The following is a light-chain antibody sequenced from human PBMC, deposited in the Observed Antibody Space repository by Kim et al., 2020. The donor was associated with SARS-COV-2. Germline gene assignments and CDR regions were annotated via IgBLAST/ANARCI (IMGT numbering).Light chain of an antibody. CDR2: EVS. J-gene: IGLJ3*02. CDR1: RSDVGGSNY. Sequence: QSALTQPPSASGSPGQSVTISCTGTRSDVGGSNYVSWYQQHPGKAPKLMIYEVSKRPSGVPDRFSGSKSGNTASLTVSGLQAEDEADYYCSSYAGSNNLVFGGGTQLTVL. V-gene: IGLV2-8*01. CDR3: SSYAGSNNLV.